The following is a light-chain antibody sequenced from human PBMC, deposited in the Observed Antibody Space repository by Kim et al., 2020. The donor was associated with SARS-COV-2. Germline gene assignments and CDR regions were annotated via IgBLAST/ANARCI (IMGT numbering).Light chain of an antibody. Sequence: SPGQSVTISCTGTSSDVGGYNYVSWYQQHPGKAPKLMIYDVSKRPSGVPDRFSGSKSGNTVSLTISGLQAEDEADYYCCSYAGSYTWVFGGGTKLTVL. CDR3: CSYAGSYTWV. J-gene: IGLJ3*02. CDR2: DVS. V-gene: IGLV2-11*01. CDR1: SSDVGGYNY.